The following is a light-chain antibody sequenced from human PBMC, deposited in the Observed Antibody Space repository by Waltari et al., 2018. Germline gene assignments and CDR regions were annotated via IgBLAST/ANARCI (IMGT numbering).Light chain of an antibody. V-gene: IGKV4-1*01. CDR3: QQYYSTPLT. Sequence: DIVMTQSPYSLSVSVGERATITCKASQSVFYSPNKKKYLTWYQQKPGQPPKLLIYWASTLECGVPARFSGSGSGTDFTLTISSLQPEDLAPYFCQQYYSTPLTFGGGTKVEIK. J-gene: IGKJ4*01. CDR2: WAS. CDR1: QSVFYSPNKKKY.